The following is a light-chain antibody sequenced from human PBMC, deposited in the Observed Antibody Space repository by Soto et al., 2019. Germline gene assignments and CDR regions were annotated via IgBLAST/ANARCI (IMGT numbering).Light chain of an antibody. CDR3: QSYDSSRYV. Sequence: QAVVTQPPSVSGAPGQRVTIYCTGSSSNIGAGYDVHWYQQLPGTAPKLLIYGNSNRPSGVPDRFSGSKSGTSASLAITGLQAEDEADYYCQSYDSSRYVFGTGTKLTVL. J-gene: IGLJ1*01. CDR1: SSNIGAGYD. V-gene: IGLV1-40*01. CDR2: GNS.